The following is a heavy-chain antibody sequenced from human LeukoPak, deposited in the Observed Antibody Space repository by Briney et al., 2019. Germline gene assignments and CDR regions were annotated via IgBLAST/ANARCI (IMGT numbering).Heavy chain of an antibody. V-gene: IGHV1-46*01. CDR1: GYTFTSYY. J-gene: IGHJ4*02. CDR2: INPSGGST. Sequence: GASVKVSCKASGYTFTSYYMHWVRQAPGQGLEWMGIINPSGGSTSYAQKFQGRVTMTRDTSTSTVYMELSSLRSEDTAVYYCAREPEHCGGDCGFDYWGQGTLVTVSS. D-gene: IGHD2-21*02. CDR3: AREPEHCGGDCGFDY.